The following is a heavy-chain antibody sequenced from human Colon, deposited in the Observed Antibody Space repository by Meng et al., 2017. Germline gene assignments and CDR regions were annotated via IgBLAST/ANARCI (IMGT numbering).Heavy chain of an antibody. CDR3: ARSGGDYSRVEY. J-gene: IGHJ4*02. Sequence: ASVKVSCKASGYTFSGYIVHWVRQAPGQGLEWMGWINPNSGVTNYAQRFQGRVTMTRDTSISTAYMELSRLRSDDTAVYYCARSGGDYSRVEYWGQGTLATFPS. CDR2: INPNSGVT. CDR1: GYTFSGYI. D-gene: IGHD4-17*01. V-gene: IGHV1-2*02.